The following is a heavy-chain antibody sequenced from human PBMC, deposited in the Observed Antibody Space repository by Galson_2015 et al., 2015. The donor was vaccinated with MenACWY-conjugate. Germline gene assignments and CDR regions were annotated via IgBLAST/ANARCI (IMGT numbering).Heavy chain of an antibody. CDR2: IGSTGDT. J-gene: IGHJ4*02. CDR1: GFTFSTYD. Sequence: SLRLSCAASGFTFSTYDMHWVRQATGKGLEWVSSIGSTGDTYYADSVKDRFIIARGNAMDSLYLQMNSLRAGDTAVYYCARAGRYGDYDFDYWGQGTVVTVSS. CDR3: ARAGRYGDYDFDY. V-gene: IGHV3-13*04. D-gene: IGHD4-17*01.